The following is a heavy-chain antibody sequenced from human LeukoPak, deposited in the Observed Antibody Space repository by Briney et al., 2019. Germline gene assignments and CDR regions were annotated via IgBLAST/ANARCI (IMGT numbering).Heavy chain of an antibody. CDR2: IYYSENT. CDR3: ARTSGDYYYYYMDV. J-gene: IGHJ6*03. D-gene: IGHD3-10*01. CDR1: GVSISNYC. V-gene: IGHV4-59*08. Sequence: SETLSLTCTVSGVSISNYCWSWIRQPPGRGLEWIGYIYYSENTNYKPSLKSRGTISVDTSKNQFSLKLNSVTAADTAVYYCARTSGDYYYYYMDVWGKGTTVTVSS.